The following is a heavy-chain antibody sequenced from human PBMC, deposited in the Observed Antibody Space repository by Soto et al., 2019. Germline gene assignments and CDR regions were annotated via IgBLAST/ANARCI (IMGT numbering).Heavy chain of an antibody. V-gene: IGHV3-64*01. D-gene: IGHD2-15*01. J-gene: IGHJ4*02. CDR2: ISSNGGST. CDR3: ARVVRDDRSHSCSGGSCYSPYYFDY. CDR1: GFTFSSYA. Sequence: GGSLRLSCAASGFTFSSYAMHWVRQAPGKGLEYVSAISSNGGSTYYANSVKGRFTISRDNSKNTLYLQMGSLRAEDMAVYYWARVVRDDRSHSCSGGSCYSPYYFDYWGQGTLVTVSS.